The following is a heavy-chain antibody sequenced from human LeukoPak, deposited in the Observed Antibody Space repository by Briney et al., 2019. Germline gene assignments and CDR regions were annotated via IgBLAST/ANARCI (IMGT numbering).Heavy chain of an antibody. CDR2: INPSDGST. Sequence: ASVKLSCKASGYTFTSYYMHWVRQAPGQGLEWMGKINPSDGSTRYAQKFQGRVTMTRDMSTSTVYMELSSLRSEDTAVYYCASSFYDLLVYFDYWGQGTLVTVSS. J-gene: IGHJ4*02. D-gene: IGHD5/OR15-5a*01. CDR1: GYTFTSYY. CDR3: ASSFYDLLVYFDY. V-gene: IGHV1-46*01.